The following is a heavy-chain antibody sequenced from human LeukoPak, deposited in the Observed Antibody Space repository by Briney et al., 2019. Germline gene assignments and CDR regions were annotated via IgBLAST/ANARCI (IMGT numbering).Heavy chain of an antibody. CDR1: GFTFRSYS. CDR2: ISGNGDST. D-gene: IGHD4-23*01. V-gene: IGHV3-23*01. CDR3: AKGDYGGDFRYFDY. J-gene: IGHJ4*02. Sequence: GGSLRLSCAASGFTFRSYSMSWVRQAPGRGLEWVSAISGNGDSTYYADSVKGRFTISRDNSKNTLFLQMSSLRDEDTAVYYCAKGDYGGDFRYFDYWGQGTLVTVSS.